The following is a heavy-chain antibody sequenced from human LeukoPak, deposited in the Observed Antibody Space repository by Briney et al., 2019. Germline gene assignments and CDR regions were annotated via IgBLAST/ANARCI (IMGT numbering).Heavy chain of an antibody. CDR1: GGSISSSSYY. CDR3: ARGRVTMVRGLTPSWFDP. D-gene: IGHD3-10*01. CDR2: IYYSGST. V-gene: IGHV4-61*05. J-gene: IGHJ5*02. Sequence: KTSETLSLTCTVSGGSISSSSYYWGWIRQPPGKGLEWIGYIYYSGSTNYNPSLKSRVTISVDTSKNQFSLKLSSVTAADTAVYYCARGRVTMVRGLTPSWFDPWGQGTLVTVSS.